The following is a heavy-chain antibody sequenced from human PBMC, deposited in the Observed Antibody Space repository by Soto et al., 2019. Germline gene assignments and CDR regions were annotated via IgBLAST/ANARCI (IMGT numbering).Heavy chain of an antibody. V-gene: IGHV3-23*01. CDR1: GFTFISYV. D-gene: IGHD1-26*01. Sequence: EVQLLESGGGLVQPGGSLRLSCVASGFTFISYVMTWVRQAPGNGLEWVSTIDGSGVTYYPDSVKGRFSISRDNFKSTLFLQMNSLRAEDTAVYYCARDQEYIGTFTDWFDPWGQGTLVTVSS. CDR3: ARDQEYIGTFTDWFDP. CDR2: IDGSGVT. J-gene: IGHJ5*02.